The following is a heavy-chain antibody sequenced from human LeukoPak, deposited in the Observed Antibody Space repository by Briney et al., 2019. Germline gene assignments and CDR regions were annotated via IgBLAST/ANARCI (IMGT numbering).Heavy chain of an antibody. D-gene: IGHD2-15*01. Sequence: SETLSLTCTVSGYSISSGYYWGWIRQPPGKGLEWIGSIYHSGSTYYNPSLKSRVTISVDTSKNQFSLKLSSVTAADTAVYYYARACSGGSCYSDYWGQGTLVTVSS. J-gene: IGHJ4*02. V-gene: IGHV4-38-2*02. CDR1: GYSISSGYY. CDR2: IYHSGST. CDR3: ARACSGGSCYSDY.